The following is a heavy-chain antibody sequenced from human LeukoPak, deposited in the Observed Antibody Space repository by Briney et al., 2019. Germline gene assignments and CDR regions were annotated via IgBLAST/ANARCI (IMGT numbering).Heavy chain of an antibody. V-gene: IGHV3-33*01. CDR1: GFTFSSYG. CDR3: ARRGIAGYYYYYGMDV. J-gene: IGHJ6*02. CDR2: IWYDGSNK. D-gene: IGHD6-13*01. Sequence: GRSLRLSCAASGFTFSSYGTHWVRQAPGKGLEWVAVIWYDGSNKYYADSVKGRFTISRDNSKNTLYLQMNSLRAEDTAVYYCARRGIAGYYYYYGMDVWGQGTTVTVSS.